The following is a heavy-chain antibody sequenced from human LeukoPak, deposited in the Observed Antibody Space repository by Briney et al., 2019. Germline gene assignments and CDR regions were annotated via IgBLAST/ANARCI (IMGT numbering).Heavy chain of an antibody. J-gene: IGHJ6*03. CDR3: ARILARQFTSFSDSSPYTYYYMDV. Sequence: GASVKVSCKTSGFTFSNSAIQWVRQARGQPLEWIGWVIVGSGRTHYAQRFHDRLLITRDMATNVATLEVSSLTSADTAVYYCARILARQFTSFSDSSPYTYYYMDVWGKGTTVTVSS. D-gene: IGHD2/OR15-2a*01. CDR2: VIVGSGRT. CDR1: GFTFSNSA. V-gene: IGHV1-58*02.